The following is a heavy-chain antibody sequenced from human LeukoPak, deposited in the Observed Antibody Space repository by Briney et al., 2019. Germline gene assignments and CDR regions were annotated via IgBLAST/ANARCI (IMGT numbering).Heavy chain of an antibody. D-gene: IGHD6-13*01. J-gene: IGHJ4*02. V-gene: IGHV3-48*03. Sequence: SGGSLRLSCAASGFTFSSYEMNWVRQAPGKGLEWVSYISSSGSTIYYADSVKGRFTISRDNAKNSLYLQMNSLRAEDTAVYYCAKDALKTSGIGAWGLRWFPFDYWGQGTLVTVSS. CDR3: AKDALKTSGIGAWGLRWFPFDY. CDR1: GFTFSSYE. CDR2: ISSSGSTI.